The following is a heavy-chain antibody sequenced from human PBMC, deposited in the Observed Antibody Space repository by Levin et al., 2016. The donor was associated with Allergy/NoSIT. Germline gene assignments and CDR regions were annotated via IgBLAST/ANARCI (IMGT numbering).Heavy chain of an antibody. CDR2: ISSNGGTT. CDR3: VKGRIGAIGNGFDY. V-gene: IGHV3-64D*06. Sequence: GESLKISCSASGFTFNNYAVHWVRQAPGKGLEYVSGISSNGGTTHYADSVRGRFTISRDNSKNTLYLQIISLRDEDTAVYYCVKGRIGAIGNGFDYWGQGILVTVSS. CDR1: GFTFNNYA. J-gene: IGHJ4*02. D-gene: IGHD6-13*01.